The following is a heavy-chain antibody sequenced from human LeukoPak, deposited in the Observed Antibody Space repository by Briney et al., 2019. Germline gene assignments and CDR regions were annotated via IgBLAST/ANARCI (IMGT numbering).Heavy chain of an antibody. CDR3: ARDYGYGSGGYRLMGNWFDP. Sequence: ASVKVSCKASGYTFTGYYMHWVRQAPGQGLEWMGWINPNSGGTNYAQKFQGRVTMTRDTSISTAYMELSRLRSDDTAVYYCARDYGYGSGGYRLMGNWFDPWGQGTLVTVSS. CDR2: INPNSGGT. J-gene: IGHJ5*02. D-gene: IGHD3-10*01. V-gene: IGHV1-2*02. CDR1: GYTFTGYY.